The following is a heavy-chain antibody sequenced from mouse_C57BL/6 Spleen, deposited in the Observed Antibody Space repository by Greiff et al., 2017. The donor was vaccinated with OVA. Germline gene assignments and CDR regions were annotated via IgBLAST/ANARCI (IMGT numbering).Heavy chain of an antibody. J-gene: IGHJ4*01. CDR1: GYTFTSYW. D-gene: IGHD1-1*01. V-gene: IGHV1-69*01. CDR3: ARFDYGSSHYAMDY. Sequence: QVQLQHPGAELVMPGASVKLSCKASGYTFTSYWMHWVKQRPGQGLEWIGEIDPSDSYTNYNQKFKGKSTLTVDKSSSTAYMQLSSLTSEDSAVYYCARFDYGSSHYAMDYWGQGTSVTVSS. CDR2: IDPSDSYT.